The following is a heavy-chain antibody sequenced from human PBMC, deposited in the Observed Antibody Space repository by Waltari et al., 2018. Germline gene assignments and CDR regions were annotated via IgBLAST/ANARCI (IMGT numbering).Heavy chain of an antibody. CDR1: GYSISSGSY. V-gene: IGHV4-38-2*02. CDR2: IYRSGST. CDR3: ARALSGGDRPSWFDP. Sequence: QVQLQESGPGLVKPSETLSLTCTVSGYSISSGSYWGWIRHPPGKGLEWIGSIYRSGSTYYSPSLKSRVTISVDTSKNQFSLKLSSVTAADTAVYYCARALSGGDRPSWFDPWGQGTLVTVSS. J-gene: IGHJ5*02. D-gene: IGHD3-10*01.